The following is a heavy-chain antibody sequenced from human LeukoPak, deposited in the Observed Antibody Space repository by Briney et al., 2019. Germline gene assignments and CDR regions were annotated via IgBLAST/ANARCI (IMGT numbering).Heavy chain of an antibody. D-gene: IGHD6-13*01. CDR3: ARDVYSSSYDDDWFDP. Sequence: GGSLRLSCAASGFTFSSYWMSWVRQAPGKGLEWVANIKQDGSEKYYVDSVKGRFTISRDNAKNSLYLQMNSLRAEDTAVYYCARDVYSSSYDDDWFDPWGQGTLVTVSS. J-gene: IGHJ5*02. CDR2: IKQDGSEK. V-gene: IGHV3-7*01. CDR1: GFTFSSYW.